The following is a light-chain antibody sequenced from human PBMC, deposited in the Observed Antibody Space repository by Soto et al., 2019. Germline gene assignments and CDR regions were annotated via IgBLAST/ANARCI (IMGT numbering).Light chain of an antibody. V-gene: IGKV1-39*01. CDR1: QTISDF. Sequence: DNQMSQSPSSLSASLGDRVTITCRASQTISDFLNWYQHKPGKAPKLLIYAASSLQGGVPSRFSGSGSGTNFTLTISGLQSEDLATYFCQQSFSTPRTFGQGTKVDIK. CDR3: QQSFSTPRT. CDR2: AAS. J-gene: IGKJ1*01.